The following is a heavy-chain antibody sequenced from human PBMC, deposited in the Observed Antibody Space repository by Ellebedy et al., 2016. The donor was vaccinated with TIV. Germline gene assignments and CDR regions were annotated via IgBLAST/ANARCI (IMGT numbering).Heavy chain of an antibody. J-gene: IGHJ4*02. D-gene: IGHD3-10*01. CDR3: ARGGSSGSSDY. CDR2: ISSDGSNK. Sequence: GESLKISCVASGFTFRSHGIYWVRQAPGKGLEWVAVISSDGSNKYYADSVKGRFTISRDNSKNTLYLQVNSLRTDDMAVYYCARGGSSGSSDYWGQGTLVTVSS. CDR1: GFTFRSHG. V-gene: IGHV3-30*03.